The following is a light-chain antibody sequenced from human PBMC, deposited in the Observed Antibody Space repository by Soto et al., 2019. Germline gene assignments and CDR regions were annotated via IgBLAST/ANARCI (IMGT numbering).Light chain of an antibody. Sequence: EIVLTQSPGTLSLSPGERGTLSCRASQNLGTLYLAWFQQKSGQAPRLLIYSASRRATGIPDRFTGSGSGTDFTLTINRVEPEDFAVYYCHQYTNWLALTFGGGTKVDIK. CDR3: HQYTNWLALT. V-gene: IGKV3-20*01. CDR1: QNLGTLY. J-gene: IGKJ4*01. CDR2: SAS.